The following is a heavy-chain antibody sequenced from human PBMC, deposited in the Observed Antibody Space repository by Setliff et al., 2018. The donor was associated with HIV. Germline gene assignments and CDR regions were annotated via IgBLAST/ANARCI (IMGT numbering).Heavy chain of an antibody. Sequence: SETLSLTCAVYGGSFSGYYWSWIRQPPGKGLEWIGEIIHSGSTNYNPSLRSRVTISLDTSKNHVSLRLRSVTAADTAVYFCARDKVVVTGKDYYYFGMDVWGRGTTVTVSS. CDR1: GGSFSGYY. CDR3: ARDKVVVTGKDYYYFGMDV. D-gene: IGHD2-21*02. J-gene: IGHJ6*02. V-gene: IGHV4-34*12. CDR2: IIHSGST.